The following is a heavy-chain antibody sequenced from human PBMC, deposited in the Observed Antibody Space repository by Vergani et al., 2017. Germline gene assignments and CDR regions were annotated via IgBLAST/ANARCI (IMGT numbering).Heavy chain of an antibody. CDR2: ISAYNGNT. CDR1: GYTFTSYG. D-gene: IGHD3-16*01. Sequence: QVLLVQSGPEVKKPGASVKVSCKASGYTFTSYGISWVRQAPGQGLEWMGWISAYNGNTNYAQKLQGRVTMTTDTSTSTAYMELRSLRSDDTAVYYCARDLPTRRYDYYYYMDVWGKGTTVTVSS. CDR3: ARDLPTRRYDYYYYMDV. V-gene: IGHV1-18*01. J-gene: IGHJ6*03.